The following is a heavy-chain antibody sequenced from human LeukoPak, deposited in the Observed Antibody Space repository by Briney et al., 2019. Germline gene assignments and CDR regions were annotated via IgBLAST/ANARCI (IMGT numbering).Heavy chain of an antibody. J-gene: IGHJ4*02. Sequence: GASVKVSCKASGYTFTTYGITWVRQAPGQGLEWMGWISTYNGNRNYAQKLQGRVTMTTDTSTTTAYLELRSQRSDDKAVYYCARCGGDCYFLDYWGQGTLVTVSS. CDR2: ISTYNGNR. CDR3: ARCGGDCYFLDY. V-gene: IGHV1-18*01. D-gene: IGHD2-21*02. CDR1: GYTFTTYG.